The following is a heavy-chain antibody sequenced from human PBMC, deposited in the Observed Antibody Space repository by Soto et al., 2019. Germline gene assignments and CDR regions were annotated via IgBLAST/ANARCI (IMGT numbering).Heavy chain of an antibody. Sequence: GVLRLSCAASGFTISTYAMTWVRQAPVKGLECVSGVTGSGSQIYYADSVKGRFTISKDNSKNTLYLQMSSLREEDTALYYCAKDAVYRDGLWLTDSWGKGTLVTVSS. CDR1: GFTISTYA. CDR2: VTGSGSQI. J-gene: IGHJ4*02. V-gene: IGHV3-23*01. D-gene: IGHD2-21*01. CDR3: AKDAVYRDGLWLTDS.